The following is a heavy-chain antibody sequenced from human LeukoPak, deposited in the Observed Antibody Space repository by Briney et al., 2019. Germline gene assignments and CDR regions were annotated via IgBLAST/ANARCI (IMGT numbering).Heavy chain of an antibody. V-gene: IGHV3-23*01. CDR1: GFTFSSYA. CDR2: FRGSGVAT. Sequence: GGSLRLSCAASGFTFSSYAMNWVRQAPGKGLKWVSGFRGSGVATFYADSVKGRFTISRDNSKNTLYLQMNSLRAGDTAVYFCAKDDAWIQFNDWGQGTLVTVSS. D-gene: IGHD5-24*01. J-gene: IGHJ4*02. CDR3: AKDDAWIQFND.